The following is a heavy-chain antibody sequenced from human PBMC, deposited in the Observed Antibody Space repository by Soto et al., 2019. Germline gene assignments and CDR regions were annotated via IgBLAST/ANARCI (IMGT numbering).Heavy chain of an antibody. CDR1: GGSIISYY. Sequence: SETLSLTCTVSGGSIISYYWSWIRQPPGKGLEWIGYIYYSGSTNYNPSLKSRATISVDTSKNQFSLKLSSVTAADTAVYYCARDRYSSAEGYFDLWGRGTLVTVSS. CDR3: ARDRYSSAEGYFDL. CDR2: IYYSGST. D-gene: IGHD6-25*01. V-gene: IGHV4-59*01. J-gene: IGHJ2*01.